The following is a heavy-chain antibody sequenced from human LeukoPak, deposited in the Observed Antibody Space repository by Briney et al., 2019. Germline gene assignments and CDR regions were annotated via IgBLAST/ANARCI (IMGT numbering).Heavy chain of an antibody. V-gene: IGHV3-30-3*01. J-gene: IGHJ4*02. CDR3: ARDPGPFDY. D-gene: IGHD3-10*01. CDR2: ISYDGSNK. CDR1: GLTFSSYA. Sequence: GGSLRLSCAASGLTFSSYAMHWVRQAPGKGLEWVAVISYDGSNKYYADSVKGRFTISRDNSKNTLYLEMNSLRAEDTAVYYCARDPGPFDYWGQGTLVTVSS.